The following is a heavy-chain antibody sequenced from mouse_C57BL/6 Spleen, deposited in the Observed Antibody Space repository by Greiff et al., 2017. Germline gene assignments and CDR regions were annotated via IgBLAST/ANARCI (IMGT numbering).Heavy chain of an antibody. CDR3: AREGDYYGSGAMDY. J-gene: IGHJ4*01. CDR1: GYAFSSYW. V-gene: IGHV1-80*01. Sequence: QVQLQQSGAELVKPGASVKISCKASGYAFSSYWMNWVKQRPGKGLEWIGQIYPGDGDTNYNGKFKGKATLTADKSSSTAYMQLSSLTSEDSAVYFCAREGDYYGSGAMDYWGQGTSVTVSS. D-gene: IGHD1-1*01. CDR2: IYPGDGDT.